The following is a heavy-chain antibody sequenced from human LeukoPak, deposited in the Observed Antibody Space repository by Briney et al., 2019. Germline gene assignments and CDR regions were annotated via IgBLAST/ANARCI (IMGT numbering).Heavy chain of an antibody. CDR3: AKQLGYCSDGSCYFPY. CDR1: GFTFSSSA. V-gene: IGHV3-23*01. Sequence: GGSLRLSCPASGFTFSSSAMSWVRQAPGKGLEWVSAISNNGGYSYYADSVQGRFTISRDNSKSTLCLQMNSLGAEDTAVYYCAKQLGYCSDGSCYFPYWGQGTLVTVSS. CDR2: ISNNGGYS. D-gene: IGHD2-15*01. J-gene: IGHJ4*02.